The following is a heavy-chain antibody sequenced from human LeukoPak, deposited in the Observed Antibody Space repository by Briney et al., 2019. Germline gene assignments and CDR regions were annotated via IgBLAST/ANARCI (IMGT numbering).Heavy chain of an antibody. CDR3: ARDKISGYYSHFDY. Sequence: GGLLRLSWAACVFTFSSYRMIWARRAQGIGVEGGGAISSSSSYIYYADSVKGGFTISRDNAKNSLYLQMNSLRAEDTAVYYCARDKISGYYSHFDYWGQGTLVTVSS. J-gene: IGHJ4*02. CDR2: ISSSSSYI. V-gene: IGHV3-21*01. CDR1: VFTFSSYR. D-gene: IGHD3-22*01.